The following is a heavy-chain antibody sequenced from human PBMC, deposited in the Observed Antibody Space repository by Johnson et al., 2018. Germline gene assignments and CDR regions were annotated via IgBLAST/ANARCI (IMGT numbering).Heavy chain of an antibody. J-gene: IGHJ4*02. CDR3: EKDFWGGYSRSVDC. CDR2: ISWNSGSI. CDR1: GFTFDDYA. V-gene: IGHV3-9*01. Sequence: EVQLVESGGGLVQPGRSLRLSCAASGFTFDDYAMHWVRQAPGKGLEWVSGISWNSGSIGYADPVKGRFTITRDNAKNSLYLKMNSLRAEETALYYCEKDFWGGYSRSVDCWGQGTLVTVSS. D-gene: IGHD3-3*01.